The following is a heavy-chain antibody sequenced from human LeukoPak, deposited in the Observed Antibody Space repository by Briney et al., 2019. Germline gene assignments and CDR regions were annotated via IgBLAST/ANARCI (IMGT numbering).Heavy chain of an antibody. D-gene: IGHD3-22*01. J-gene: IGHJ4*02. V-gene: IGHV3-30*02. CDR1: GFIFNSYG. CDR3: ATLPYYYDSNGSYYFDY. Sequence: GGSLRLSCAASGFIFNSYGMHWVRQAPGKGLEWVAFIRYDGSNKYYADSVKGRFTISRDNSKNTLYLQMNSLRVEDTAVYYCATLPYYYDSNGSYYFDYWGQGTLVTVSS. CDR2: IRYDGSNK.